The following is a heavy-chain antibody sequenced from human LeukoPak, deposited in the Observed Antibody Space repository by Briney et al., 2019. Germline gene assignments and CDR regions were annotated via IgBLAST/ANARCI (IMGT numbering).Heavy chain of an antibody. V-gene: IGHV4-34*01. D-gene: IGHD5-12*01. J-gene: IGHJ5*02. CDR1: GGSFSGYY. CDR2: INHSGST. CDR3: ARQRGYSGYVGGWFDP. Sequence: SETLSLTCAVYGGSFSGYYWSWIRQPPGKGLEWIGEINHSGSTNYNPSLKSRVTISVDTSKNQFSLKLSSVTAADTAVYYCARQRGYSGYVGGWFDPWGQGTLVTVSS.